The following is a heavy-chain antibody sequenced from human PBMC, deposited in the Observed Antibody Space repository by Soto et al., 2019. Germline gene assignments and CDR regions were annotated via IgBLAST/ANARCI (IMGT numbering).Heavy chain of an antibody. CDR1: GDSFSTYA. CDR3: ATDSGIVAVPAAMGFDY. D-gene: IGHD2-2*01. J-gene: IGHJ4*02. V-gene: IGHV1-69*11. CDR2: IIPLLRST. Sequence: QVQLVQSGAQVKKSGSSVKVSCKASGDSFSTYAVSWVRQAPGQGLEWMGKIIPLLRSTTYAQKFRGRVTITADETTSTAYMDLTSLTAEDTAVYYCATDSGIVAVPAAMGFDYWGQGTLVTVSS.